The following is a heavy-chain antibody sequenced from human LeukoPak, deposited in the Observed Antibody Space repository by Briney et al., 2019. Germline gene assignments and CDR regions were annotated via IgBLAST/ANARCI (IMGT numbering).Heavy chain of an antibody. CDR1: GFTFSRHG. Sequence: GGSLRLSCEGSGFTFSRHGMNWARQAPGKGLEWVSAISGSGASTYYADSVKGRFTISRDNSKNTLYLQMNSLRAEDTAIYYCAKAALRYQLLSSLDYWGQGTLVTVSS. CDR3: AKAALRYQLLSSLDY. D-gene: IGHD2-2*01. V-gene: IGHV3-23*01. CDR2: ISGSGAST. J-gene: IGHJ4*02.